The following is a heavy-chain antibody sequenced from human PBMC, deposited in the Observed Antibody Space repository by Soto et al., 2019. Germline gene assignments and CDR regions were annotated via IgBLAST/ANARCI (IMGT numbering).Heavy chain of an antibody. J-gene: IGHJ6*02. D-gene: IGHD2-2*01. CDR3: ARAGYCSSTSCYAARGYYYGMDV. CDR2: IKQGGSEK. CDR1: GFTFSSYW. Sequence: GGSLRLSCAASGFTFSSYWMSWVRQAPGKGLEWVANIKQGGSEKYYVDSVKGRFTISRDNAKNSLYLQMNSLRAEDTAVYYCARAGYCSSTSCYAARGYYYGMDVWGQGTTVTVSS. V-gene: IGHV3-7*03.